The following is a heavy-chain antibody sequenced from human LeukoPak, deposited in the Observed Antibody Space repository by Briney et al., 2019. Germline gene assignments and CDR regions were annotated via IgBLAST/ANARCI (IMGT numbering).Heavy chain of an antibody. D-gene: IGHD3-10*01. CDR3: ARGGRKGYYYGSGSRNSFDY. CDR1: GYTFTGYY. V-gene: IGHV1-2*02. CDR2: INPNSGGT. Sequence: ASVKVSCKASGYTFTGYYVHWVRQAPGQGLEWMGWINPNSGGTNYAQKFQGRVTMTRDTSISTAYMELSRLRSDDTAVYYCARGGRKGYYYGSGSRNSFDYWGQGTLVTVSS. J-gene: IGHJ4*02.